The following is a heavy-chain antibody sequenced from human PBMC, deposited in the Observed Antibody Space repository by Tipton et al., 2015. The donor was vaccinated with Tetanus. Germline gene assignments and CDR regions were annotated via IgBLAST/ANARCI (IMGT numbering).Heavy chain of an antibody. V-gene: IGHV4-30-2*01. J-gene: IGHJ4*02. D-gene: IGHD3-22*01. Sequence: LRLSCTVSGDSITSNKYSWNWIRQPPGKGLEWIGYVYHTGSTYYKPSLKSRVTMSVDRSMNQFSLQLSSMTAADTAVVFCARSFFDGSGYKIDNWGQGTLVTVSS. CDR2: VYHTGST. CDR3: ARSFFDGSGYKIDN. CDR1: GDSITSNKYS.